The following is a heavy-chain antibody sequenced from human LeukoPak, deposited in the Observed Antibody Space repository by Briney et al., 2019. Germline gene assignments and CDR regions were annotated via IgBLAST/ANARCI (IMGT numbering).Heavy chain of an antibody. CDR1: GYTFTGYY. D-gene: IGHD6-13*01. Sequence: ASVTVSCKASGYTFTGYYMHWVRQAPGQGLEWMGWINPNSGGTNYAQKFQGRVTMTRDTSISTAYMELSRLRSDDTAVYYCAREKSIAAAEYFDYWGQGTLVTVSS. V-gene: IGHV1-2*02. J-gene: IGHJ4*02. CDR2: INPNSGGT. CDR3: AREKSIAAAEYFDY.